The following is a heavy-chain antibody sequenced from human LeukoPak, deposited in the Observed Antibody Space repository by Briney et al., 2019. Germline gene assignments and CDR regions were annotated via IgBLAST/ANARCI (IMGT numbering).Heavy chain of an antibody. Sequence: GGSLRLSCAASGFTFSSYGMHWVRQAPGKGLEWVAVISYDGSNKYYADSVKGRFTISRDNSKNTLYLQMNSLRAEDTAVYYCAQGTTPYYYYGMDVWGRGTTVTVSS. V-gene: IGHV3-30*03. J-gene: IGHJ6*02. CDR3: AQGTTPYYYYGMDV. CDR2: ISYDGSNK. CDR1: GFTFSSYG. D-gene: IGHD1-1*01.